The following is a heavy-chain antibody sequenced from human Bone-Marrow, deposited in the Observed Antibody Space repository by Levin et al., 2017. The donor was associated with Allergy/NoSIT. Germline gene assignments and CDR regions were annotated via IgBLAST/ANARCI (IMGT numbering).Heavy chain of an antibody. CDR3: ARAGAAITAFFDY. V-gene: IGHV1-18*01. CDR2: IGSYNGNT. CDR1: GYTFSDYG. J-gene: IGHJ4*02. Sequence: GGSLRLSCKASGYTFSDYGITWVRQAPGQGLEWMGWIGSYNGNTNYAQKVQGRVTMTTDTSTSTAYMELRSLRSDDTAVYYCARAGAAITAFFDYWGQGTLVTVSS. D-gene: IGHD1-14*01.